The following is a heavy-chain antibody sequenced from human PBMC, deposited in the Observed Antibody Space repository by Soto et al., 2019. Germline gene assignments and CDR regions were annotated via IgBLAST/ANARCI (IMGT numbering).Heavy chain of an antibody. V-gene: IGHV1-69*13. J-gene: IGHJ5*02. CDR2: IIPIFGTA. Sequence: VASVKVSCKASGGTFSSYAISCVRQAPGQGLEWMGGIIPIFGTANYAQKFQGRVTITADESTSTAYMELSSLRSEDTAVYYCARWEMPAAGIYWFDPWGQGTLVTVSS. D-gene: IGHD6-13*01. CDR3: ARWEMPAAGIYWFDP. CDR1: GGTFSSYA.